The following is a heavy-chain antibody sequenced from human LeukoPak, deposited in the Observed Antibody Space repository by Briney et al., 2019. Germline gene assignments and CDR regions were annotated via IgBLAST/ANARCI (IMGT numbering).Heavy chain of an antibody. CDR2: ITSSGDSK. CDR3: GREIMGGTFDY. J-gene: IGHJ4*02. CDR1: GFPFSTYS. Sequence: PGGSLRLSCAASGFPFSTYSMNWVRQAPGKGLEWVSSITSSGDSKYYADSIKGRLTISRHNARNSLHLQMTILGPEDTAVYYCGREIMGGTFDYWGQGALVTVSS. V-gene: IGHV3-21*03. D-gene: IGHD1-26*01.